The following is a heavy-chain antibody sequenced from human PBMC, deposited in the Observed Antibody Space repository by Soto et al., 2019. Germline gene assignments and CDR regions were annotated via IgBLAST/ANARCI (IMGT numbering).Heavy chain of an antibody. D-gene: IGHD2-15*01. CDR3: AREDGGGGRRHDF. V-gene: IGHV1-46*01. J-gene: IGHJ4*02. CDR1: GYTFAMHY. Sequence: QVQLVQSGADVKKPGASVKISCKTSGYTFAMHYIHWVRQVPGQGLEWMGMINPSDGSTSYVQKFQGRVTMTRDTSATTVFLNMSRLTSHDTAVFYCAREDGGGGRRHDFWGQGTLVTVSS. CDR2: INPSDGST.